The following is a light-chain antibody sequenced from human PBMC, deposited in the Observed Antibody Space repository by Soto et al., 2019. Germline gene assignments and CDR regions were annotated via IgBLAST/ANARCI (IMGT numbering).Light chain of an antibody. J-gene: IGKJ2*01. CDR3: QQYNNWPPYT. CDR2: NAS. Sequence: EIVMTQSPATLSVSPGERATLSCRASQSVNSNLAWFQQKPGQPPRLLIYNASTRATGVPARFSGSGSGTEFTLTISSLQSADFAVYYCQQYNNWPPYTFGQGTKLEIK. V-gene: IGKV3-15*01. CDR1: QSVNSN.